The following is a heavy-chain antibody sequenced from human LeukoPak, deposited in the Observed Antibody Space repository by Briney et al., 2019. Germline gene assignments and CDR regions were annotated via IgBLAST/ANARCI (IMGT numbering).Heavy chain of an antibody. V-gene: IGHV4-59*01. CDR3: ARAGGIRGSALDLDH. CDR2: ILHSGST. J-gene: IGHJ4*02. D-gene: IGHD3-10*01. Sequence: SETLSLTCTVSGASISSYSWSWIRQPTGKGLEWIGYILHSGSTNYNPSLESRVTISLDTSKNQFSLKLNSVTAADTAVYYCARAGGIRGSALDLDHWGQGTLVTVSS. CDR1: GASISSYS.